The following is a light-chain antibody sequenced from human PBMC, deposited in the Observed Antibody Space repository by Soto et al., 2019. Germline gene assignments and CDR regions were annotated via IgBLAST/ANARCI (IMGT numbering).Light chain of an antibody. CDR1: QSVSSSY. V-gene: IGKV3-20*01. Sequence: EIVLTQSPGTLSLSPGERATLSCRASQSVSSSYLAWYQQKPGQAPRLLIYGASSRATGIPDRFSGNGSGTDFTLTISRLEPEDFAVYYCQQYGSSHLWTFGQGTKVEIK. CDR3: QQYGSSHLWT. CDR2: GAS. J-gene: IGKJ1*01.